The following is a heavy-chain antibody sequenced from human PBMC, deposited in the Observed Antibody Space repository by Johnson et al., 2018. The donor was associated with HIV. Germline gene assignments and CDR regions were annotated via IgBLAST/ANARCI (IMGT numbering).Heavy chain of an antibody. V-gene: IGHV3-74*01. CDR1: GFTFSSYW. D-gene: IGHD6-13*01. Sequence: EVQLVESGGGLVQPGGSLRLSCAASGFTFSSYWMHWVRQAPGKGLEWVSGISWNSDTIVYADSVKGRFTISRDNSKNTLYLQMNSLRAEDTAVYYCAKVRRGSSWYIAFDIWGQGTMVTVSS. CDR2: ISWNSDTI. J-gene: IGHJ3*02. CDR3: AKVRRGSSWYIAFDI.